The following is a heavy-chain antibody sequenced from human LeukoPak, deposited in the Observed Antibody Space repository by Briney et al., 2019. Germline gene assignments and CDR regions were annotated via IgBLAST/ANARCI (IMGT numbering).Heavy chain of an antibody. CDR3: ARESDSSGWYDS. J-gene: IGHJ5*01. CDR2: VHWNGGTT. CDR1: GFNFDDFG. D-gene: IGHD3-22*01. V-gene: IGHV3-20*04. Sequence: PGGSLRLSCAASGFNFDDFGMGWVRQAPGKGLEWVSGVHWNGGTTGYADSVKGRFTISRDNTKNSLYLQMSSLRSEDTALYYCARESDSSGWYDSWGQGTLVTVSS.